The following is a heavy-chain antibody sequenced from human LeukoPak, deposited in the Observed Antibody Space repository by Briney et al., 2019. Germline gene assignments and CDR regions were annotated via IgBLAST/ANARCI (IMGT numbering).Heavy chain of an antibody. CDR3: ARDRSPYDFWSGYYYYMDV. J-gene: IGHJ6*03. Sequence: GGSLRLSCAASGFTFSSYSMNWVRQAPGKGLEWVSSISSSSSYIYYADSVKGRFTVSRDNAKNSLYLQMNSLRAEDTAVYYCARDRSPYDFWSGYYYYMDVWGKGTTVTVSS. D-gene: IGHD3-3*01. V-gene: IGHV3-21*01. CDR2: ISSSSSYI. CDR1: GFTFSSYS.